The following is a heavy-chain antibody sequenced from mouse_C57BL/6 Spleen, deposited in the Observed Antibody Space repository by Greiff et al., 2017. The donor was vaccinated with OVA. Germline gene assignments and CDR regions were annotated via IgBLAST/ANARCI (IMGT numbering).Heavy chain of an antibody. D-gene: IGHD2-4*01. Sequence: EVKLQESGPGLVKPSQSLSLTCSVTGYSITSGYYWNWIRQFPGNKLEWMGYISYDGSNNYNPSLKNRISITRDTSKNQFFLKLNSVTTEDTATYYCAREGINYAYFDYGGQGTTLTVSS. CDR3: AREGINYAYFDY. CDR1: GYSITSGYY. V-gene: IGHV3-6*01. J-gene: IGHJ2*01. CDR2: ISYDGSN.